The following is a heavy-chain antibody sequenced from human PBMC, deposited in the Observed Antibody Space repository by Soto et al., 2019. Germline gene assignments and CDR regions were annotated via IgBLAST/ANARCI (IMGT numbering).Heavy chain of an antibody. CDR2: IIPILGIA. CDR3: AGPPVGSSSWSSPYDAFDI. Sequence: ASVKVSCKASGGTFSSYTISWVRQAPGQGLEWMGRIIPILGIANYAQKFQGGVTITADKSTSTAYMELSSLRSEDTAVYYCAGPPVGSSSWSSPYDAFDIWGQGTMVTVSS. D-gene: IGHD6-13*01. J-gene: IGHJ3*02. V-gene: IGHV1-69*02. CDR1: GGTFSSYT.